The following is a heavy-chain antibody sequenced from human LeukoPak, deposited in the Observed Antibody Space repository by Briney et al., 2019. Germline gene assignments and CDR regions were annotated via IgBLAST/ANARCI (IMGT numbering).Heavy chain of an antibody. CDR2: INHDGSDK. V-gene: IGHV3-7*04. Sequence: GGSLRLSCEASGLTFSNFWMTWVRQAPGKGLEWVANINHDGSDKFYVDSVKGRFTISRDNAKNSLFLQMDSLRVEDTAIYYCARDSWATDYWGQGTMVTVSA. CDR1: GLTFSNFW. CDR3: ARDSWATDY. D-gene: IGHD1-26*01. J-gene: IGHJ4*02.